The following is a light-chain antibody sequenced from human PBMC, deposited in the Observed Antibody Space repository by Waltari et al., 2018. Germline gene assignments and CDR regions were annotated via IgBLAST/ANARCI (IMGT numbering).Light chain of an antibody. CDR2: GAS. CDR3: QQYNNWPPRT. CDR1: QLVSSN. J-gene: IGKJ1*01. V-gene: IGKV3-15*01. Sequence: EIVMTQSPATLSVSPGERATLPCRASQLVSSNVAWYQQKPGQAPRPPIYGASTRATGIPARISGSGCGTEFTLTISSMHSEGCAVSVCQQYNNWPPRTLVQGTKVEIK.